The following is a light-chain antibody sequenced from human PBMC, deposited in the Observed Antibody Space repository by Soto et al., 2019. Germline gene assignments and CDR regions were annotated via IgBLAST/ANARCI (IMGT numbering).Light chain of an antibody. CDR3: SSYTASSTLV. J-gene: IGLJ2*01. CDR2: EVS. Sequence: QSALTQPASVSGSPGQSITISCTGTSSDVGDYDYVSWYLQHPGKAPKLMIYEVSNRPSGVSNRFSGSKSGNTASLTISGLQAEDEAYYYCSSYTASSTLVFGGGTKLTVL. CDR1: SSDVGDYDY. V-gene: IGLV2-14*01.